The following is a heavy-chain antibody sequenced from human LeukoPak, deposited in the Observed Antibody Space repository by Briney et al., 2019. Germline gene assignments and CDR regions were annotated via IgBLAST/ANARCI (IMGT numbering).Heavy chain of an antibody. J-gene: IGHJ4*02. V-gene: IGHV1-8*03. CDR2: MNPNSGNT. D-gene: IGHD2-2*01. Sequence: GASVKVSCKASGYTFTTYDINWVRQATGQGLEWMGRMNPNSGNTGYAQKFQGRVTITRDTSINTAYMELSSLRAEDTAVYYCALISYCTSLTCYFLDYWGQGTLVTVSS. CDR3: ALISYCTSLTCYFLDY. CDR1: GYTFTTYD.